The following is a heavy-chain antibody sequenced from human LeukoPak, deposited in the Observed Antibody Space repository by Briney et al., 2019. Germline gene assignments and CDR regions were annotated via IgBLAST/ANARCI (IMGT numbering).Heavy chain of an antibody. CDR1: GFTFSSYG. CDR2: IWYDGSNK. V-gene: IGHV3-33*06. Sequence: EGSLRLSCAASGFTFSSYGMHWVRQAPGKGLEWVAVIWYDGSNKYYADSVKGRFTISRDNSKNTLYLQMNSLRAEDTAVYYCAKARLRFNDYWGQGTLVTVSS. CDR3: AKARLRFNDY. J-gene: IGHJ4*02. D-gene: IGHD3-3*01.